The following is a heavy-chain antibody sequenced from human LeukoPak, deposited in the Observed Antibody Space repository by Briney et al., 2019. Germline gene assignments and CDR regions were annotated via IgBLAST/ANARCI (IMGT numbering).Heavy chain of an antibody. CDR3: ARIYGDFTAYYFDY. Sequence: GGSLRLSCAASGFTFSSYSMNWVRQAPGRGQEWVSYISSGVSTIYYADSVKGRFTISRDNAKKSLYLQMHSLRAEDTAVYYCARIYGDFTAYYFDYWGQGTLVTVSS. CDR2: ISSGVSTI. J-gene: IGHJ4*02. D-gene: IGHD4-17*01. V-gene: IGHV3-48*04. CDR1: GFTFSSYS.